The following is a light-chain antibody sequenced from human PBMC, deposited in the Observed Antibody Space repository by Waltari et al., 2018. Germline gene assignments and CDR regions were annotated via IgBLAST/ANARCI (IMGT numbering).Light chain of an antibody. CDR2: QNT. V-gene: IGLV3-1*01. Sequence: DELGSKYTSWYQQRPGQSPVVVIYQNTKRPSGIPERFSGSNSGNTATLTISGTQAMDEADYYCQAWDSTIAVFGGGTKLTVL. CDR1: ELGSKY. J-gene: IGLJ2*01. CDR3: QAWDSTIAV.